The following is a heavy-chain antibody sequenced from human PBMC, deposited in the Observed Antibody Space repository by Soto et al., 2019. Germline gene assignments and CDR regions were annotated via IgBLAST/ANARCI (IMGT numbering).Heavy chain of an antibody. J-gene: IGHJ6*01. V-gene: IGHV3-33*01. CDR2: IYYDGSNE. D-gene: IGHD1-1*01. Sequence: PGWSLRLSCGSSVFIFIDYGMHWVRQAPGKGLEWVAVIYYDGSNEHYSDSVRGRFTISRDNSKNMLYLQMNSLRAEDTATYYCARWWNDEEWVETMDVWGQGTTVTVSS. CDR3: ARWWNDEEWVETMDV. CDR1: VFIFIDYG.